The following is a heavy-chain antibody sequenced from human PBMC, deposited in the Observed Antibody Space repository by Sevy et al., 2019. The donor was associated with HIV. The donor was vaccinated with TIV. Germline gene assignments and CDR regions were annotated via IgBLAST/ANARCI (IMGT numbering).Heavy chain of an antibody. V-gene: IGHV3-7*01. Sequence: GGSLRLSCAASGFTFSKYWMSWVRQAPGKGLEWVANINQDGSEKYYVDSVKGRFTISRDNGKNSLYLQMNSLRAEDTAVYYCARETGSSLFEYWGQGTLVTVSS. CDR1: GFTFSKYW. CDR2: INQDGSEK. J-gene: IGHJ4*02. CDR3: ARETGSSLFEY. D-gene: IGHD3-10*01.